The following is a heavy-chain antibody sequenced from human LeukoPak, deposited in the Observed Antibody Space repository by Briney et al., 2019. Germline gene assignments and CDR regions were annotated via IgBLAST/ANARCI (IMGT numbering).Heavy chain of an antibody. J-gene: IGHJ4*02. CDR3: AKQEGALIENWCFDH. Sequence: PGGSLRLSCAASGFTFSSYWMSWVRQAPGKGLEWVSSIEKNAGGAYYADSVKGRFTVSRDNSKNTLYLQMSSLRVEDTALYYCAKQEGALIENWCFDHWGLGTLVTVSS. V-gene: IGHV3-23*01. CDR2: IEKNAGGA. CDR1: GFTFSSYW. D-gene: IGHD1-26*01.